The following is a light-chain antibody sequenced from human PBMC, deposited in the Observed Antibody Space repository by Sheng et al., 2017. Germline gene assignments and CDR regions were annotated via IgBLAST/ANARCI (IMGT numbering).Light chain of an antibody. Sequence: AIQMTQSPSSLYASVGDRVIITCRASQDIRNDLGWYQQKPGNAPKLLIYAASTLQNGIPSRFSGSGSGTYFTHTISRLQPEDIATYFCLHDYGPPYGFGQGTKLGI. CDR2: AAS. J-gene: IGKJ2*03. CDR3: LHDYGPPYG. V-gene: IGKV1-6*01. CDR1: QDIRND.